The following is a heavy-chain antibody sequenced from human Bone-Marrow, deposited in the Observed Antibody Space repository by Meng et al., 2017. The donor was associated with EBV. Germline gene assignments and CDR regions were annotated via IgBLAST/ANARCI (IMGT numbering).Heavy chain of an antibody. V-gene: IGHV4-4*02. CDR3: AAGFRELVRSRDY. D-gene: IGHD3-10*01. J-gene: IGHJ4*02. CDR1: GGSIRSSNW. Sequence: QVQVEGSGPRLVKPSGTLSLTCVVSGGSIRSSNWWSWVRQPPGKGLEWIGEIFYGGSTNYNPSLESRVTISVDKSKNQFSLKLSSVTAADTAVYYCAAGFRELVRSRDYWGQGTLVTVSS. CDR2: IFYGGST.